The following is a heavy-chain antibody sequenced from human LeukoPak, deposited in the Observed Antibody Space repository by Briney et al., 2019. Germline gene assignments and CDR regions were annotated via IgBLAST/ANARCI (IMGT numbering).Heavy chain of an antibody. CDR1: GGTFSSYA. V-gene: IGHV1-69*05. D-gene: IGHD6-25*01. J-gene: IGHJ4*02. Sequence: GASVKVSCKASGGTFSSYAISWVRQAPGQGLEWMGGIIPIFGTANYAQKFQGRVTITTDESTSTAYMELSSLRAEDTAVYYCAKDIGAYSSAPHVFWGQGTLVTVSS. CDR2: IIPIFGTA. CDR3: AKDIGAYSSAPHVF.